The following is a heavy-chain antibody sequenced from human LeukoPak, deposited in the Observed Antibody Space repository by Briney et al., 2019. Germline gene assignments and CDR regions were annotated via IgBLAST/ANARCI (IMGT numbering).Heavy chain of an antibody. J-gene: IGHJ4*02. CDR1: GFTFTTYW. D-gene: IGHD6-13*01. V-gene: IGHV3-7*01. Sequence: PGGSLRLSCAASGFTFTTYWMSWVRQAPGKGLEWVANIKKDGSEKYYVDSVKGRFTISRDNAKNLLYLQMNSLRAEDTAVYYCTREGITAGADYWGQGTLVTVSS. CDR2: IKKDGSEK. CDR3: TREGITAGADY.